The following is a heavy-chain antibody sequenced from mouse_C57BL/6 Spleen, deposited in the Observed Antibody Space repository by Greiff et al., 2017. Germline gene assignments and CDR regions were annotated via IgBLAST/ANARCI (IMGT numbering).Heavy chain of an antibody. CDR3: ARFPYYYGSSSDY. V-gene: IGHV1-55*01. CDR1: GYTFTSYW. D-gene: IGHD1-1*01. J-gene: IGHJ2*01. CDR2: IYPGSGST. Sequence: QVQLQQPGAELVKPGASVKMSCKASGYTFTSYWITWVKQRPGQGLEWIGDIYPGSGSTNYNEKFKSKATLTVDTSSSTAYMQLSSLTSEDSAVXYCARFPYYYGSSSDYWGQGTTLTVSS.